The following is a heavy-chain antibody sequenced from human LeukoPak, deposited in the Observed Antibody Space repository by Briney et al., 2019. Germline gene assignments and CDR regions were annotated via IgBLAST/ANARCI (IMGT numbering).Heavy chain of an antibody. V-gene: IGHV3-66*01. CDR1: GFAVSNIY. CDR2: IFGGDST. Sequence: GGSLRLSCAASGFAVSNIYMNWVRQAPGKGLEWVSLIFGGDSTYYADSVKGRFTISRDNSKNTVYLQMNSLRADDTAVYHCARGLGTYTTSWYHFYGMDFWGLGTTVTVS. J-gene: IGHJ6*02. CDR3: ARGLGTYTTSWYHFYGMDF. D-gene: IGHD3-16*01.